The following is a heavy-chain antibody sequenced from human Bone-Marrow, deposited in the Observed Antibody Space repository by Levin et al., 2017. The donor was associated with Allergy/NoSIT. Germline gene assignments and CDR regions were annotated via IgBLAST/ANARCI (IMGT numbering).Heavy chain of an antibody. Sequence: PSETLSLTCAASGFTFDDYGMSWVRQAPGKGLEWVSGINWNGGSTGYADSVKGRFTISRDNAKNSLYLQMNSLRAEDTALYYCARKTGSPNSFFDIWGQGTMVTVSS. V-gene: IGHV3-20*04. CDR3: ARKTGSPNSFFDI. CDR2: INWNGGST. D-gene: IGHD1-14*01. J-gene: IGHJ3*02. CDR1: GFTFDDYG.